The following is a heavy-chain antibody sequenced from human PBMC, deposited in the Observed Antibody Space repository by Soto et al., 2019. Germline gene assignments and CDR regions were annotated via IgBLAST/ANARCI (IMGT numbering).Heavy chain of an antibody. Sequence: EVQLVESGGGLVQPGGSLRLSCAASGFTFSSYWMSWVRQAPGKGLEWVANIKQDGSEKYYVDSVKGRFPISRDNAKNSLFLQMNSLSAEDTAVYSCARRVEGATPWWFDPWGQGTLVTVSS. CDR1: GFTFSSYW. CDR2: IKQDGSEK. J-gene: IGHJ5*02. V-gene: IGHV3-7*04. D-gene: IGHD2-15*01. CDR3: ARRVEGATPWWFDP.